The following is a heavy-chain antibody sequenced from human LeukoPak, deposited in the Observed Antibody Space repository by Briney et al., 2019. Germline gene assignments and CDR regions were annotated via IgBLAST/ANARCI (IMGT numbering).Heavy chain of an antibody. CDR3: ARTASRTGYYYYFGMDV. Sequence: SETLSLTCAVSGDSISSDYWNWIRRPPGKGLEWIGYIYYSGSTTYHPSLQSRVTISVDTSKNQLSLKLNSVTGADTAVYYCARTASRTGYYYYFGMDVWGQGTTVTVSS. CDR2: IYYSGST. D-gene: IGHD5-18*01. CDR1: GDSISSDY. V-gene: IGHV4-59*01. J-gene: IGHJ6*02.